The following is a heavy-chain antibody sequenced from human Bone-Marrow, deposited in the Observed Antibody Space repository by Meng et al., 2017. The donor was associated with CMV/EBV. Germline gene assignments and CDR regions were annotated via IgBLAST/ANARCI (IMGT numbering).Heavy chain of an antibody. J-gene: IGHJ4*02. D-gene: IGHD5-24*01. Sequence: GESLKISCAASGFTFSSYSMNWVRQAPGKGLEYVSSISSNGGSTYYAESVKGRFTISRDNSKNTLYLQMGSLRAEDMAVYYCARDGGDGYMIYYFDYWGQGTLVTVSS. CDR2: ISSNGGST. CDR3: ARDGGDGYMIYYFDY. V-gene: IGHV3-64*02. CDR1: GFTFSSYS.